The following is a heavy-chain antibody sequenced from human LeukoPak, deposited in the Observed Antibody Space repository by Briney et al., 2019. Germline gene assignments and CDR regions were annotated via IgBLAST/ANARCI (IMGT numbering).Heavy chain of an antibody. D-gene: IGHD6-19*01. CDR1: GYTLTELS. V-gene: IGHV1-24*01. CDR3: ATAVKYSSGWYILDY. J-gene: IGHJ4*02. Sequence: ASVKVSCKVSGYTLTELSMHWVRQAPGKGLEWMGGFDPEDGETIYAQKFQGRVTTTEDTSTDTAYMELSSLRSEDTAVYYCATAVKYSSGWYILDYWGQGTLVTVSS. CDR2: FDPEDGET.